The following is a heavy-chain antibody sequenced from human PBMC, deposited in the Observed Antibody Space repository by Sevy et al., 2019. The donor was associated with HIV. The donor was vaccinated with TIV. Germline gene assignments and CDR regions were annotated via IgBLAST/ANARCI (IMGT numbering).Heavy chain of an antibody. J-gene: IGHJ5*02. Sequence: ASVKVSCQVSGYTLTKLSIHWVRQAPGKGLEWMGNFDPQDDETLYSLRFQGRLTMTVDTSTDTAYMELSSLTSEDTAVYYCATVGLRYFSGSSAYQGDWFDPWGQGTLVTVSS. CDR2: FDPQDDET. D-gene: IGHD2-15*01. CDR3: ATVGLRYFSGSSAYQGDWFDP. CDR1: GYTLTKLS. V-gene: IGHV1-24*01.